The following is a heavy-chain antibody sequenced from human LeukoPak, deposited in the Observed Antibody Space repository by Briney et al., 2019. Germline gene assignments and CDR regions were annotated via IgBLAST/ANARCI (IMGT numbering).Heavy chain of an antibody. Sequence: SETLSLTCTVSGGSISSYYWSWIRQPPGKGLEWIGYIYYSGSTNYNPSLKSRVTISVDTSKNQFSLKLSSVTAADTAVYYCARLGVLSSGWYYFDYWGQGTLVTVSS. J-gene: IGHJ4*02. CDR2: IYYSGST. CDR1: GGSISSYY. V-gene: IGHV4-59*01. D-gene: IGHD6-19*01. CDR3: ARLGVLSSGWYYFDY.